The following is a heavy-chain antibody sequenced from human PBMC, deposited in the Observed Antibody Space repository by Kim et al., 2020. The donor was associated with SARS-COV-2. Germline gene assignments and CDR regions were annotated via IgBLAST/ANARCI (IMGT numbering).Heavy chain of an antibody. V-gene: IGHV4-59*11. Sequence: SETLSLTCTVSGVSISSHYWSWIRQPPGKGLEWIGYISYTGSTNYNPSLKSRVTISVDTSKNQFSLKLSSVTAADTAVYYCARANYYDSSGYPNPNFDY. D-gene: IGHD3-22*01. J-gene: IGHJ4*01. CDR3: ARANYYDSSGYPNPNFDY. CDR1: GVSISSHY. CDR2: ISYTGST.